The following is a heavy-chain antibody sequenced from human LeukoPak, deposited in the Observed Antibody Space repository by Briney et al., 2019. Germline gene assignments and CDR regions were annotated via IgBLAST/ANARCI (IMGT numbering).Heavy chain of an antibody. CDR1: GYTFINYG. CDR2: ISAYNGNT. CDR3: ARDRGSIGMIVVPILLDY. Sequence: ASVKVSCKASGYTFINYGISWVRQAPGQGLEWMGWISAYNGNTNYAQKFQGRVTMTTDTSTSTAYMELRSLRSDDTAVHYCARDRGSIGMIVVPILLDYWGQGTLVTVSS. V-gene: IGHV1-18*01. J-gene: IGHJ4*02. D-gene: IGHD3-22*01.